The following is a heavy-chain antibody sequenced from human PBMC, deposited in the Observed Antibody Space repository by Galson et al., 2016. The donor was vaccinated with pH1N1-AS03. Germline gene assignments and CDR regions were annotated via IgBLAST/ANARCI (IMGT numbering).Heavy chain of an antibody. D-gene: IGHD5-12*01. CDR2: INQDGSEK. J-gene: IGHJ4*02. CDR1: GFTFSNYW. V-gene: IGHV3-7*05. Sequence: SLRLSCAASGFTFSNYWIYWVRQAPRKRLEWLAHINQDGSEKHYLDSVKGRFTISRDNAKNSLYLQMNSLRVKDTAVYYCARDLDDKYRGDLGYWGQGTLVTVSS. CDR3: ARDLDDKYRGDLGY.